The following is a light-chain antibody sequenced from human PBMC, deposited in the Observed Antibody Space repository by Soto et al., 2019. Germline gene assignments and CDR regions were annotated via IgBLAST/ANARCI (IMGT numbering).Light chain of an antibody. Sequence: DIQMTQSPSTLSASVGDRVTITCRASQSISSWLAWYQQKPGKAPKLLIYKASTLESGVPSRFSGSGSGTEFTLTISSLQPDDFATYYCQQYISYWTFGQGTQVEIK. V-gene: IGKV1-5*03. CDR2: KAS. CDR3: QQYISYWT. J-gene: IGKJ1*01. CDR1: QSISSW.